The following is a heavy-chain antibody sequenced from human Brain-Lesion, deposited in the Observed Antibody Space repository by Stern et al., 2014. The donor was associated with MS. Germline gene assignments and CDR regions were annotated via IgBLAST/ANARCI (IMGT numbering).Heavy chain of an antibody. CDR1: GGSINTNNYY. CDR2: IYSSGST. J-gene: IGHJ4*02. CDR3: ARTGDDFGDYSLSY. V-gene: IGHV4-39*01. D-gene: IGHD4-17*01. Sequence: QLQLQESGPGLVKPSETLSLTCTVSGGSINTNNYYWGWIRQPPGKGLEWIGNIYSSGSTFYSPSLKSRVTLSVDTSKNQFSLKRSSVTAADTAVYYCARTGDDFGDYSLSYWGQGTLDTVSS.